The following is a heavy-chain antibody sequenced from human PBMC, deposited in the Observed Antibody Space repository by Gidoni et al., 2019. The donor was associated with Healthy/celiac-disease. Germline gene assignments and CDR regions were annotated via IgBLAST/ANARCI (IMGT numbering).Heavy chain of an antibody. CDR3: VKSSSGVGQDY. CDR2: ISSNGGST. J-gene: IGHJ4*02. Sequence: EVQLVASGGGLVQPGGSLRLSCSASGFTFSSYAMHWVRQAPGKGLEYVSAISSNGGSTYYADSVKGRFTISRDNSKNTLYLQMSSLRAEDTAVYYCVKSSSGVGQDYWGQGTLVTVSS. V-gene: IGHV3-64D*06. CDR1: GFTFSSYA. D-gene: IGHD3-22*01.